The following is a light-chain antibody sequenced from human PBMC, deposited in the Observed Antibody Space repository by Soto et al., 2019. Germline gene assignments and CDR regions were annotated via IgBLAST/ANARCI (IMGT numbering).Light chain of an antibody. Sequence: ALTQPPSASGSPGQSVTISCTGTSSDVGGYDYVSWYQQHPGKAPRLIIFEVNKRPSGVPDRFSGSKSGNTASLTVSGLQAEDEADYYCCSYAGRNKLRVFGTGTKVTVL. CDR2: EVN. CDR1: SSDVGGYDY. J-gene: IGLJ1*01. V-gene: IGLV2-8*01. CDR3: CSYAGRNKLRV.